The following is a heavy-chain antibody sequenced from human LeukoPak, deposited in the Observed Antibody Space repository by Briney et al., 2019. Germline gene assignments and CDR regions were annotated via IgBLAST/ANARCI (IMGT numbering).Heavy chain of an antibody. CDR1: GGSFSGYY. CDR3: ARSLVPAAIPYYYYYYMDV. D-gene: IGHD2-2*01. CDR2: INHSGST. Sequence: SETLSLTCAVYGGSFSGYYWSWIRQPPGKGLEWIGEINHSGSTNYNPSLKSRVTISVDTSKNQFSLKLSSVTAADTAVYYCARSLVPAAIPYYYYYYMDVWGKGTTVTISS. J-gene: IGHJ6*03. V-gene: IGHV4-34*01.